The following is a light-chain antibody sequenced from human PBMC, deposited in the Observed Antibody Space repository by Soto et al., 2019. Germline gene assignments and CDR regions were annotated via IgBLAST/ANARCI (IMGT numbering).Light chain of an antibody. V-gene: IGKV1-39*01. CDR2: AAS. CDR3: QQSQSSPYT. Sequence: DIQMTQSPSSLSASVGDRVTITCRASQTISSYLNWYQQKPDKAPKLLIYAASSLQSGVPSRFSGSGSGTDFTLTISSLQPGDFATYYCQQSQSSPYTFGQGTKVEIK. CDR1: QTISSY. J-gene: IGKJ2*01.